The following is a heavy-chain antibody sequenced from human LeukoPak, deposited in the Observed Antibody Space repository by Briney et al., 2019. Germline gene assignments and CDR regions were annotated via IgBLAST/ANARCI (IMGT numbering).Heavy chain of an antibody. CDR1: GGSISSYY. D-gene: IGHD3-10*01. Sequence: SETLSLTCTVSGGSISSYYWSWIRRPPGKGLEWIGYIYYSGSTNYNPSLKSRVTISVDTSKNQFSLKLSSVTAADTAVYYCARRELLWFGEPSGGFDYWGQGTLVTVSS. CDR3: ARRELLWFGEPSGGFDY. J-gene: IGHJ4*02. CDR2: IYYSGST. V-gene: IGHV4-59*01.